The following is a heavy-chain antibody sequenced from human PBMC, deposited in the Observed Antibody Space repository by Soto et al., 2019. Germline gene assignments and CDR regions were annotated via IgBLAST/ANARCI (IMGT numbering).Heavy chain of an antibody. CDR3: TTRDSVPNYRY. J-gene: IGHJ4*02. CDR2: IYYSGST. CDR1: GGSISSSSYY. D-gene: IGHD3-16*02. V-gene: IGHV4-39*07. Sequence: QLQLQESGPGLVKPSETLSLTCTVSGGSISSSSYYWGWIRQPPGKGLEWIGSIYYSGSTYNNPPPKTRVSISVDASENQFYPTLTPVTAANPKVYYCTTRDSVPNYRYCAQGILINVS.